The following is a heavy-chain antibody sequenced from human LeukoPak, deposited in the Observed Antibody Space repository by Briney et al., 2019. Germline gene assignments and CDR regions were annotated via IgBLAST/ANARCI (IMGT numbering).Heavy chain of an antibody. CDR3: AKDRCSNGIGCYYYYMDV. J-gene: IGHJ6*03. Sequence: GGPLRLSCAASGFTFSSYGMHWVRQAPGQGLEWVAVISYDGSNKYYADSVKGRFTISRDNSKNTLYLQMNSLRAEDTAVYYCAKDRCSNGIGCYYYYMDVWGKGTTVTISS. CDR1: GFTFSSYG. D-gene: IGHD2-8*01. V-gene: IGHV3-30*18. CDR2: ISYDGSNK.